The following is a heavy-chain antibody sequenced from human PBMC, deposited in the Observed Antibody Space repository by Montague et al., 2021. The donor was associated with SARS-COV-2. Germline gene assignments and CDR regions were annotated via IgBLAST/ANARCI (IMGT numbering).Heavy chain of an antibody. V-gene: IGHV3-23*03. CDR1: GFTFSSYA. CDR2: IYSGGSST. Sequence: SLRLSCAASGFTFSSYAMSWVRQAPGKGLEWVSVIYSGGSSTYYADSVKGQFTISRDNSKNTLYLQMNSLRAEDTAVYYCAKGGLRLGLNYYYGMDVWGQGTTVTVSS. J-gene: IGHJ6*02. D-gene: IGHD3-16*01. CDR3: AKGGLRLGLNYYYGMDV.